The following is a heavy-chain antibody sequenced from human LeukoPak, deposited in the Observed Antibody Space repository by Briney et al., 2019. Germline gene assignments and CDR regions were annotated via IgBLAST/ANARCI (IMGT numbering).Heavy chain of an antibody. CDR2: IYPGGNT. CDR3: ARGPYYFDS. V-gene: IGHV4-4*07. CDR1: GDSLSSFY. Sequence: PSETLSLTCTVSGDSLSSFYWSWIRQPAGKGLEWIGRIYPGGNTDYNPSLKSRVTVSVDTAKNQFSLRLTSVTAADTAVYFCARGPYYFDSWGQGTLVTASS. J-gene: IGHJ4*02.